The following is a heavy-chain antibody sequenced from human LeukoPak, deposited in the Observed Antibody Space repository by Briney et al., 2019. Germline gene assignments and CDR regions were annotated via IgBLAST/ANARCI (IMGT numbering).Heavy chain of an antibody. Sequence: PGGSLRLSCAASGFTFSNSWKRWVRQAPGKGLEWVANIIQDGSARYYVDSVKGRFTISRDNADNSLYLQMNSLRAEDTAVYDCAIDLFSCSSTSCYVSWGRGTLVTVSS. CDR2: IIQDGSAR. V-gene: IGHV3-7*01. D-gene: IGHD2-2*01. CDR3: AIDLFSCSSTSCYVS. J-gene: IGHJ5*02. CDR1: GFTFSNSW.